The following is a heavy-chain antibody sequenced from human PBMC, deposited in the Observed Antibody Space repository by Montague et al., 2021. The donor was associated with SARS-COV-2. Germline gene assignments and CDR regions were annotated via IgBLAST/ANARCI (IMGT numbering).Heavy chain of an antibody. J-gene: IGHJ4*02. D-gene: IGHD2-2*01. V-gene: IGHV4-39*01. CDR2: ISYSGIT. CDR3: ARETVSAAASEIDN. CDR1: GDSMSRSYHN. Sequence: SETLSLTCSVSGDSMSRSYHNWDWIRQPPGKGLEWIGTISYSGITYYSPSLKSRVTISVDTSKKQFSLKVTFMTAADTAVYYCARETVSAAASEIDNWGQGTLVTVSS.